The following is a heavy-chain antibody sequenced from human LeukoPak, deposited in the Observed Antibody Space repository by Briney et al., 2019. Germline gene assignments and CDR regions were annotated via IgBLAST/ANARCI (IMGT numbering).Heavy chain of an antibody. D-gene: IGHD2-2*01. Sequence: PSETLSLTCTVSGGSISSYYWSWIRQPPGKGLEWIGSIYYSGSTYYNPSLKSRVTISVDTSKNQFSLKLSSVTAADTAVYYCARSDGDCSSTSCYPYYEYWGQGTLVTVSS. CDR1: GGSISSYY. V-gene: IGHV4-59*12. CDR2: IYYSGST. J-gene: IGHJ4*02. CDR3: ARSDGDCSSTSCYPYYEY.